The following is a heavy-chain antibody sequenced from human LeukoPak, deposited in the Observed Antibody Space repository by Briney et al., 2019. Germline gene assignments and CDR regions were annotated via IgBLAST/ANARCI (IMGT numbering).Heavy chain of an antibody. D-gene: IGHD3-22*01. J-gene: IGHJ5*02. Sequence: ASVKVSCKASGYTFTSYGISWVRQAPGQGLEWTGWISAYNGNTNYAQKLQGRVTMTTDTSTSTAYMELRSLRSDDTAVYYCARARITMIVVALPPRTSWFDPWGQGTLVTVSS. CDR1: GYTFTSYG. CDR3: ARARITMIVVALPPRTSWFDP. V-gene: IGHV1-18*01. CDR2: ISAYNGNT.